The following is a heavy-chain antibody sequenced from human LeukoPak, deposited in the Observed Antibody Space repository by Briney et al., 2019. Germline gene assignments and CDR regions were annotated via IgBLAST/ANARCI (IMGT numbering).Heavy chain of an antibody. CDR1: GFILSSYS. Sequence: PGGSLRLSCAASGFILSSYSMNWVRQAPGKGLEWVSSIRSSTSYKYYADSVKGRFTISRDNAKKSLYLQMNSLRAEDTAIYYCVIDNWYSSSWVFDSWGQGTLVTVSS. CDR2: IRSSTSYK. D-gene: IGHD6-13*01. V-gene: IGHV3-21*01. J-gene: IGHJ4*02. CDR3: VIDNWYSSSWVFDS.